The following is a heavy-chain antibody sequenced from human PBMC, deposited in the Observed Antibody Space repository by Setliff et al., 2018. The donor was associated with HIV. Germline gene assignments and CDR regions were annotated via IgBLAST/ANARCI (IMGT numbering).Heavy chain of an antibody. CDR2: ISSSSSTI. CDR3: EKSGRGGFDY. D-gene: IGHD3-16*01. CDR1: GFTFSN. J-gene: IGHJ4*02. Sequence: GGSLRLSCVASGFTFSNMNWVRQAPGKGLEWVSYISSSSSTIFYADSVKGRFTVYRDNAKNSLYLQMNSLRAEDTAVYYCEKSGRGGFDYWGQGTLVTVS. V-gene: IGHV3-48*01.